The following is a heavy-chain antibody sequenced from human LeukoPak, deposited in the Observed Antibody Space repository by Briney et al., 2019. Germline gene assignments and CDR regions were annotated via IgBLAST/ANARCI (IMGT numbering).Heavy chain of an antibody. Sequence: GGSLRLSCEASGFTFSSYGMSWVRQAPGKGLEWVSGISGSGGTTYYGDSVQGRFTISRDNSKNTLFLHMSSLRAEDTAVYYCARDLAVAGARYFDYWGQGTLVTVPS. CDR2: ISGSGGTT. CDR3: ARDLAVAGARYFDY. D-gene: IGHD6-19*01. V-gene: IGHV3-23*01. J-gene: IGHJ4*02. CDR1: GFTFSSYG.